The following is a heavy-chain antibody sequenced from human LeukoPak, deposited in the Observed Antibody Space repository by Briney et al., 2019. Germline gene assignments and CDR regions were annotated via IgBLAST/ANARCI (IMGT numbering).Heavy chain of an antibody. Sequence: PGGSLRLSCAASGFTFSSYSMNWVRQAPGKGLEWVSSISSSSSYICYADSVKGRFTISRDNAKNSLYLQMNSLRAEDTAVYYCARANCSSTSCPDYWGQGTLVTVSS. D-gene: IGHD2-2*01. J-gene: IGHJ4*02. V-gene: IGHV3-21*01. CDR3: ARANCSSTSCPDY. CDR1: GFTFSSYS. CDR2: ISSSSSYI.